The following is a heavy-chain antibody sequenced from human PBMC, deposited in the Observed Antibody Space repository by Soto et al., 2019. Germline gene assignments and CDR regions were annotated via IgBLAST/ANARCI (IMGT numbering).Heavy chain of an antibody. CDR3: ARQIYDSDSGPNFQYYFDS. CDR1: GYSFAGYW. CDR2: IDPSDSQN. V-gene: IGHV5-10-1*03. D-gene: IGHD3-22*01. J-gene: IGHJ4*02. Sequence: EVQLEQSGAEVKKPGESLAISCKGSGYSFAGYWITWVRQMPGKGLEWMGRIDPSDSQNYYRPSFRGHVTISAVKSITTVFLQCSSLRASDTAMYYCARQIYDSDSGPNFQYYFDSWGQGTLVTVSS.